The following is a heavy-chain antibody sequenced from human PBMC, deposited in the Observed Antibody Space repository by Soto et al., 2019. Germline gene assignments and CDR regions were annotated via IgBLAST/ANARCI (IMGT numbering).Heavy chain of an antibody. Sequence: GGSLRPSCAASGFTFSSYWMHWVRQAPGKGLVWVSRINSDGSSTSYADSVKGRFTISRDNAKNTLYLQMNSLRAEDTAVYYCARVGSSSWYNGMDVWGQGTTVTVSS. D-gene: IGHD6-13*01. CDR1: GFTFSSYW. J-gene: IGHJ6*02. V-gene: IGHV3-74*01. CDR2: INSDGSST. CDR3: ARVGSSSWYNGMDV.